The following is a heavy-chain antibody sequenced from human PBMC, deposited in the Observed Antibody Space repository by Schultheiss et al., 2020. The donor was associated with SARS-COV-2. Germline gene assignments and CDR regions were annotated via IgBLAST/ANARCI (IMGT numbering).Heavy chain of an antibody. Sequence: GGSLRLSCAASGFTFSSYGIHWVRQAPGKGLEWVAVISYDGSNKYYAASVKGRFSISRDSSKKTLYLQMNSLRAEDTAVYYCARQYQILSSYYYYGMDVWGQGTTVTVSS. CDR3: ARQYQILSSYYYYGMDV. CDR1: GFTFSSYG. D-gene: IGHD2-2*01. J-gene: IGHJ6*02. V-gene: IGHV3-33*01. CDR2: ISYDGSNK.